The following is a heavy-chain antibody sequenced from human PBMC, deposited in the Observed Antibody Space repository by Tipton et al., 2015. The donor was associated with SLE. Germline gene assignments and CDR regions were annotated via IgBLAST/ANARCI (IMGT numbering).Heavy chain of an antibody. D-gene: IGHD3-10*01. J-gene: IGHJ4*02. V-gene: IGHV3-72*01. CDR2: IRNRANSYIT. CDR3: ARAPSYYASGMDY. CDR1: GFTFSDPY. Sequence: SLRLSCLASGFTFSDPYMDWVRQAPGKGLEWVARIRNRANSYITHYAASVKGRFIISRDDSENSLYLHMNSLKTEDTAVYYCARAPSYYASGMDYWGRRTLVTVSS.